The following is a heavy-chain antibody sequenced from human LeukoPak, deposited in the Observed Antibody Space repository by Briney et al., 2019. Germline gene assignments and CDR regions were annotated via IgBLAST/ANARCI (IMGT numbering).Heavy chain of an antibody. D-gene: IGHD1-1*01. CDR1: GFTFSSYA. CDR3: AKDSSWSDRAGWFDP. V-gene: IGHV3-23*01. J-gene: IGHJ5*02. CDR2: ISGSGGST. Sequence: GGSLRLSCAASGFTFSSYAMSWVRQAPGKRLEWVSAISGSGGSTYYGDSVKGRFTISRDNSKNTLYLQMNSLRAEDTAVYYCAKDSSWSDRAGWFDPWGQGTLVTVSS.